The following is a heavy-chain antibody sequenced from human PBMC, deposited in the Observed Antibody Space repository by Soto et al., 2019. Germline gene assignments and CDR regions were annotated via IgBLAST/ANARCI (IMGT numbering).Heavy chain of an antibody. Sequence: GESLMISCKGSGYIFAGYWITWVRQKPGKGLEGMGRIDPSDSQTYYSPSFRGHVTISVTKSITTVFLQSSSLRASDTAMYYCSRQIYDSDTGPNYQYYFDPWGPGTPVTVS. CDR1: GYIFAGYW. J-gene: IGHJ4*02. CDR3: SRQIYDSDTGPNYQYYFDP. V-gene: IGHV5-10-1*01. CDR2: IDPSDSQT. D-gene: IGHD3-22*01.